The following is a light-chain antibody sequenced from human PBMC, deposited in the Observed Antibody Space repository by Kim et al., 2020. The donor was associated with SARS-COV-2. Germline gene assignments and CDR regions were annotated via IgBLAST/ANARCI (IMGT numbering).Light chain of an antibody. V-gene: IGKV3-11*01. CDR3: QQRSNWPPRLT. Sequence: PEERATRTCRASQSVRRDLAWYQQKPGQAPRRLIYDASNRATGIPARFSGSGSGTDFTLTISSLEPEDFAVYYCQQRSNWPPRLTFGGGTKVDIK. CDR2: DAS. CDR1: QSVRRD. J-gene: IGKJ4*01.